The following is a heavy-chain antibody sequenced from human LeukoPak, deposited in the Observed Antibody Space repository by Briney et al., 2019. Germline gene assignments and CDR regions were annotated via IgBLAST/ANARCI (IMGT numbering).Heavy chain of an antibody. CDR3: AREGRAAGTSAFDI. CDR2: IGTAGDT. V-gene: IGHV3-13*01. J-gene: IGHJ3*02. Sequence: GGSLRLSCAASGFTVSSNYMSWVRQAPGKGLEWVSAIGTAGDTYYPGSVKGRFTISRENAKNSLYLQMNSLRAGDTAVYYCAREGRAAGTSAFDIWGQGTMVTVSS. CDR1: GFTVSSNY. D-gene: IGHD6-13*01.